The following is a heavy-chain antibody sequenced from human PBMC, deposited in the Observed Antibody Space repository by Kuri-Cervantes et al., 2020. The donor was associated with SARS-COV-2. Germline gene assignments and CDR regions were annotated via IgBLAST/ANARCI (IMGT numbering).Heavy chain of an antibody. J-gene: IGHJ4*02. CDR2: IFSNDEK. Sequence: SGPTLVKPTQTLTQTCTFSGFSLSTSGMCVSWIRQPPGKALEWLAHIFSNDEKSYSTSLKSRLTISKDTSKNQVVLTMTNMDPVDTATYYCALSYGELFDYWGQGTLVTVSS. D-gene: IGHD1-26*01. V-gene: IGHV2-70*12. CDR3: ALSYGELFDY. CDR1: GFSLSTSGMC.